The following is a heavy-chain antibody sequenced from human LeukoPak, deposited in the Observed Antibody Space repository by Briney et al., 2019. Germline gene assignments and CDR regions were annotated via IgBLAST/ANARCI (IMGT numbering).Heavy chain of an antibody. J-gene: IGHJ4*02. CDR2: VSYDGSNK. V-gene: IGHV3-30-3*01. CDR1: GFTFSNYA. D-gene: IGHD7-27*01. CDR3: ATIGDRRTGELYRIDY. Sequence: PGRSLRLSCAASGFTFSNYAMHWVRQAPGKGLEWVAVVSYDGSNKYYADSVKGRLTISRDNSKNTLYLQMNSLRAEDAAIYYCATIGDRRTGELYRIDYWGRGTLVSVSS.